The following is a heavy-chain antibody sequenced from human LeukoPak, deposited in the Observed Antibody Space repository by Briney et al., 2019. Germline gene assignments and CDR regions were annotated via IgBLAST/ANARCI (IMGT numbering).Heavy chain of an antibody. CDR2: IHHSGRS. J-gene: IGHJ4*02. D-gene: IGHD3-10*01. CDR1: ADSLSSGGHY. V-gene: IGHV4-31*03. Sequence: PSETLSLTCTVSADSLSSGGHYWAWIRQFPGKGLESIGFIHHSGRSRHDPALKDRVAISVDTSRKQFALKLSSVTAADTAMYYCARGGNRFGGFYFDYWGQGIQVIVSS. CDR3: ARGGNRFGGFYFDY.